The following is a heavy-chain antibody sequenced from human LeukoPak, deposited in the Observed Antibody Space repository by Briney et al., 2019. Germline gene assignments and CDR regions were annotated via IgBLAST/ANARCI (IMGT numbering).Heavy chain of an antibody. CDR2: IYSGGAT. V-gene: IGHV3-53*01. CDR3: ARESYWGSSGKGFDC. CDR1: GFIVSTNY. Sequence: GGSLRLSCAASGFIVSTNYVTWVRQAPGKGLEWVSGIYSGGATYYADSVKGRFTISRDNAKNSLYLQMNSLRDEDTAVYYCARESYWGSSGKGFDCWGQGTLVTVSS. J-gene: IGHJ4*02. D-gene: IGHD7-27*01.